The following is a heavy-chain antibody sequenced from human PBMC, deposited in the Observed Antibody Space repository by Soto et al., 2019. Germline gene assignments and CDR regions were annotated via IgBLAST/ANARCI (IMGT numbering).Heavy chain of an antibody. D-gene: IGHD3-3*01. CDR3: ARDFAYFDS. V-gene: IGHV4-61*01. CDR1: GGSFKSGSYS. Sequence: LETLSLTCTVSGGSFKSGSYSWSWIRQPPGKGLEWIGYVYHTGRTSYNPSLKNRVSISMDTSKNQFSLNLDSVTAADTAVYFCARDFAYFDSWGQGTLVTVSS. J-gene: IGHJ4*02. CDR2: VYHTGRT.